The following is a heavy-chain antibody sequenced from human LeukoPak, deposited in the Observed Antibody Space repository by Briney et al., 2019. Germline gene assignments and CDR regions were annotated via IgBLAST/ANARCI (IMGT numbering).Heavy chain of an antibody. CDR1: GFTFSSYS. CDR2: ISSSSSYI. V-gene: IGHV3-21*01. J-gene: IGHJ5*02. D-gene: IGHD2-15*01. CDR3: ARVRYCSGGSCYGNWYDP. Sequence: GGSLRLSCAASGFTFSSYSMNWVRQAPGKGLEWVSSISSSSSYIYYADSVKGRFTISRDNGKNSLYLQMNSPRAEDTAVYYCARVRYCSGGSCYGNWYDPWGQGTLVTVSS.